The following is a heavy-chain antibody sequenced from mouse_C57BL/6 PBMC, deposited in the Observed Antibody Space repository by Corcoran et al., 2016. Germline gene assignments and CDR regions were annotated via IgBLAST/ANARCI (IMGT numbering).Heavy chain of an antibody. D-gene: IGHD2-1*01. Sequence: EVQLQQSGPELVKPGASVKISCKASGYTFTDYYMNWVKQSHGKSLEWIGDINPNNGGTSYNQKFKGKATLTVDKSSSTAYMELRSLTSEDSAVYYCARWDSIYYGPFDVWGTGTTVTVSS. J-gene: IGHJ1*03. V-gene: IGHV1-26*01. CDR1: GYTFTDYY. CDR3: ARWDSIYYGPFDV. CDR2: INPNNGGT.